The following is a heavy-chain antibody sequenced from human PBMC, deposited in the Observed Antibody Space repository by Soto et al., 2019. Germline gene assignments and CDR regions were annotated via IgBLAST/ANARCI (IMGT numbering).Heavy chain of an antibody. CDR2: IYYSGST. CDR1: GGSVSSGSYY. V-gene: IGHV4-61*01. CDR3: ASGASVNYYDSSGYYLYYFDY. J-gene: IGHJ4*02. Sequence: SETLSRTCTVSGGSVSSGSYYWSWIRQPPGKGLECIGYIYYSGSTNYNPSLKSRVTISVDTSKNQFSLKLSSVTAADTAVYYCASGASVNYYDSSGYYLYYFDYWGQGTQVTVSS. D-gene: IGHD3-22*01.